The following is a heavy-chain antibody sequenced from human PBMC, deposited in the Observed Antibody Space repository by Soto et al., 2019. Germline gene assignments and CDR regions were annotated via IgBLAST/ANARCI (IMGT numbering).Heavy chain of an antibody. CDR3: VIYSENCEHGGWFDP. J-gene: IGHJ5*02. D-gene: IGHD4-4*01. CDR1: GFTFSSYG. V-gene: IGHV3-30*03. CDR2: ISFDGSKK. Sequence: GGSLRLSCAASGFTFSSYGMHWVRQAPGKGLEWVAVISFDGSKKYYADSVKGRFTISIDNPWNTLFLQMNGLRAEDTALYYCVIYSENCEHGGWFDPCGLGTLVTVS.